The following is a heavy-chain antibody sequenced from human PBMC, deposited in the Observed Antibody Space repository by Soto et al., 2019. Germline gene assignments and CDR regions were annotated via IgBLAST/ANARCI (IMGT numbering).Heavy chain of an antibody. CDR3: AGEEDDDKSNWGRFDY. D-gene: IGHD7-27*01. Sequence: GYSVQVSCTASGRIFSNYAIHWVRQAPGQRLEWMGWINVGRGNTKYSQRFQGNVTLTRDASASTAFMELSSLTSEDTAVYYCAGEEDDDKSNWGRFDYWGQGKPVTVYS. CDR1: GRIFSNYA. J-gene: IGHJ4*02. V-gene: IGHV1-3*01. CDR2: INVGRGNT.